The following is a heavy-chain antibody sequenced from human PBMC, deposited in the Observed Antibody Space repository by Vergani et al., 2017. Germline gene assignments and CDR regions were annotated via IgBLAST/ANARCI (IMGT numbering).Heavy chain of an antibody. CDR1: GDSVISTDYH. D-gene: IGHD2-15*01. CDR3: ASKRGACRAAYCHSYDF. Sequence: QVQLQESGPGLVKPSETLSLTCSVSGDSVISTDYHWGWIRQPPGKGLEWIGSMDYSGSTSYNPSLESRISISFETPKNPFSLRLTSVTAADTAVYYWASKRGACRAAYCHSYDFWGPGTLVGVSS. CDR2: MDYSGST. V-gene: IGHV4-39*01. J-gene: IGHJ4*02.